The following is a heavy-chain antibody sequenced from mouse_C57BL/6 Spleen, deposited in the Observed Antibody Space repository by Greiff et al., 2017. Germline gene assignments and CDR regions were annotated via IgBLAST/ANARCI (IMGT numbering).Heavy chain of an antibody. Sequence: QVQLQQPGAELVRPGSSVKLSCKASGYTFTSYWMHWVKQRPIQGLEWIGNIDPSDSETHYNQKFKDKATLTVDKSSSTAYMQLSSLTSEDSAVYYCARESYGSSYDWGQGTTLTVSS. CDR2: IDPSDSET. D-gene: IGHD1-1*01. CDR1: GYTFTSYW. CDR3: ARESYGSSYD. V-gene: IGHV1-52*01. J-gene: IGHJ2*01.